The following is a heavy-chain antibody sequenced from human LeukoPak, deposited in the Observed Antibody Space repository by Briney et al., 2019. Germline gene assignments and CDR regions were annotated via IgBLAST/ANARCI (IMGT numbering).Heavy chain of an antibody. CDR3: AKVSSSSWYGITTFDY. Sequence: PGGSLRLSCTASGFFVSGNYMSWVRQAPGKGLEWVSIINSDFSGAETYYADSVKGRFTISRDNSKNTLYLQMNSLRAEDTAVYYCAKVSSSSWYGITTFDYWGQGILVTVSS. V-gene: IGHV3-53*01. J-gene: IGHJ4*02. D-gene: IGHD6-13*01. CDR2: INSDFSGAET. CDR1: GFFVSGNY.